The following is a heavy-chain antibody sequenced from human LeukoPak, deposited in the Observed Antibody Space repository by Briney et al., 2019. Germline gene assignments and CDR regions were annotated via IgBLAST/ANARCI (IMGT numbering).Heavy chain of an antibody. CDR3: ARKSASGNYPLDY. J-gene: IGHJ4*02. Sequence: GGTLRLSCAASGFTFSSYGINWVRQAPGKGLEWVSGISGSGDSTYYADSVKGRFTISRDNAKNTVFLQMSSLRAEDTALYYCARKSASGNYPLDYWGQGTLVTVSS. CDR2: ISGSGDST. CDR1: GFTFSSYG. D-gene: IGHD3-10*01. V-gene: IGHV3-23*01.